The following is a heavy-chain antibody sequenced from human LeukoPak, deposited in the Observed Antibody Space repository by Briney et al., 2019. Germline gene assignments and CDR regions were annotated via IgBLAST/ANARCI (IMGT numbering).Heavy chain of an antibody. CDR2: IGGSSSSI. J-gene: IGHJ4*02. CDR3: AREKDEGFDY. V-gene: IGHV3-21*01. CDR1: GFTFSTYP. Sequence: GGSLRLSCAASGFTFSTYPMNRVRQAPGKGLEWVSSIGGSSSSIYYADPVKGRFTISRDNARNSLYLQMNSLRAEDTAIYYCAREKDEGFDYWGQGTLVTVSS.